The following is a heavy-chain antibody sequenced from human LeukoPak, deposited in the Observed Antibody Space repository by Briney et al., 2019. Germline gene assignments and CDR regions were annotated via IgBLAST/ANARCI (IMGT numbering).Heavy chain of an antibody. CDR3: ARGANMVRGADDAFDI. Sequence: GGSLRLSCAPAGSIFSIYAMHWARLAPGEGLEWVAVISYDGSNEYYAGSVKGRFTISRDDAKNTMYLQMNSLRAEDTAVYYCARGANMVRGADDAFDIWGQGTMVTVSS. J-gene: IGHJ3*02. D-gene: IGHD3-10*01. CDR2: ISYDGSNE. V-gene: IGHV3-30*01. CDR1: GSIFSIYA.